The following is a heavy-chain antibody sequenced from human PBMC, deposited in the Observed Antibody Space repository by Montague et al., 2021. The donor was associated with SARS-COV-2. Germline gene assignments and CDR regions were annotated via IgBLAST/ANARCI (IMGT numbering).Heavy chain of an antibody. V-gene: IGHV3-48*02. D-gene: IGHD3-16*01. J-gene: IGHJ6*02. Sequence: SLRLSCAASGFTFSSYNMSWVRQAPGKGLEWVSSISSSSSTIYYADSVKGRFPISRDNAKNSLNLQMNSLRDEEPALYSCARVQFRGDDYYYYGMDVWGQGTTVTVSS. CDR2: ISSSSSTI. CDR1: GFTFSSYN. CDR3: ARVQFRGDDYYYYGMDV.